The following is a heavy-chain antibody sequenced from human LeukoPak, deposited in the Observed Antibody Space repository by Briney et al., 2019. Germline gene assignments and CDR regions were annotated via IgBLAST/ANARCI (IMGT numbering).Heavy chain of an antibody. CDR1: GYTFTSYA. CDR3: ARDSHYDRSGYSPSDY. Sequence: ASVKVSCKASGYTFTSYAMNWVRQAPGQGLEWMGWINTNTGNPTYAQGFTGRFVFSLDTSVSTAYLQISTLKAEDTAVYYCARDSHYDRSGYSPSDYWGQGTLVTVSS. D-gene: IGHD3-22*01. V-gene: IGHV7-4-1*02. CDR2: INTNTGNP. J-gene: IGHJ4*02.